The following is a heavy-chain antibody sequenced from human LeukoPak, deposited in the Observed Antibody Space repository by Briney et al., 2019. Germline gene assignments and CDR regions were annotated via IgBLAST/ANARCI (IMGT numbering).Heavy chain of an antibody. CDR2: IKQDGSEK. CDR3: ARDRPSMVRGGDAFDI. V-gene: IGHV3-7*01. CDR1: GFTFSSYW. Sequence: PGESLRLSCAASGFTFSSYWMSWVRQAPGKGLEWVANIKQDGSEKYYVDSVKGRFTISRDNAKNSLYLQMNSLRAEDTAVYYCARDRPSMVRGGDAFDIWGQGTMVTVSS. D-gene: IGHD3-10*01. J-gene: IGHJ3*02.